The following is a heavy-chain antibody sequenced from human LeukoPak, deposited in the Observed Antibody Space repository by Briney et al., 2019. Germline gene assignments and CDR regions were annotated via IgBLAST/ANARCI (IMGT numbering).Heavy chain of an antibody. CDR2: IKSNPDGGTA. CDR1: GFIFNNAW. CDR3: TTLGYDVHY. Sequence: GGSLRLSCGASGFIFNNAWMTWVRQAPGKGLEWVGRIKSNPDGGTADYAAPVKGRFTISRDDSRNTLYLQLSSLKTEDTAVYYCTTLGYDVHYWGQGTLVTVSS. D-gene: IGHD3-3*01. J-gene: IGHJ4*02. V-gene: IGHV3-15*05.